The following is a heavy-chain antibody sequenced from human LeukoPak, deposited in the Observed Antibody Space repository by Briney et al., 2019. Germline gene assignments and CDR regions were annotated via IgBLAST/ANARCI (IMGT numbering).Heavy chain of an antibody. V-gene: IGHV3-11*06. CDR2: ISSGSTYT. J-gene: IGHJ4*02. Sequence: PGRSLRLSCAVSGFTFSDYYMTWIRQAPGKGLEWVSYISSGSTYTNYADSVKGRFTISRDNAKNTVYLQMSDLRVEDTAVYYCARGLHGRDEYGGQGTLVTVSS. CDR3: ARGLHGRDEY. CDR1: GFTFSDYY. D-gene: IGHD2-21*02.